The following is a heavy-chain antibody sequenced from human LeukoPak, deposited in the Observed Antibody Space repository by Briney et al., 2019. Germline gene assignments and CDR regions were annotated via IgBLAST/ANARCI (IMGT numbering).Heavy chain of an antibody. Sequence: PGGSLRLSCAASGFTFSRYWMSWVRQAPGKGPEWEANIKEDGSEQYYVDSVKGRFTISRDNAKNSLHLQMNSLRAEDTAVYYCATYQGYNYGPFDYWGQGTLVTVSS. D-gene: IGHD5-18*01. J-gene: IGHJ4*02. CDR2: IKEDGSEQ. CDR1: GFTFSRYW. V-gene: IGHV3-7*05. CDR3: ATYQGYNYGPFDY.